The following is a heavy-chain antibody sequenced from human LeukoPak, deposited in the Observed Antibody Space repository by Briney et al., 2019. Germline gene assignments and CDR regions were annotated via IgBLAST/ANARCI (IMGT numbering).Heavy chain of an antibody. V-gene: IGHV1-69*13. J-gene: IGHJ4*02. Sequence: GASVKVSCKASGYTFTSYGISWVRQAPGQGLEWMGGIIPIFGTANYAQKFQGRVTITADESTSTAYMELSILRSEDTAVYYCARDDYGVFDYWGQGTLVTVSS. CDR3: ARDDYGVFDY. CDR2: IIPIFGTA. D-gene: IGHD4-17*01. CDR1: GYTFTSYG.